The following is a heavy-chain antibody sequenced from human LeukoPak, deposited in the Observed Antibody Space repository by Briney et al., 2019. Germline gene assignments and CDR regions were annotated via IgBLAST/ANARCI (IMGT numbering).Heavy chain of an antibody. CDR3: ARGVLDY. D-gene: IGHD3-3*01. V-gene: IGHV4-61*02. J-gene: IGHJ4*02. CDR1: GGSISSGSYY. CDR2: IYTSGST. Sequence: PSETLSLTCTVSGGSISSGSYYWSWIRQPAGKGLEWIGRIYTSGSTNYNPSLKSRVTMSVDTSKNQFSLKLSSVTAADTAVYYCARGVLDYWGQGTLVTVSS.